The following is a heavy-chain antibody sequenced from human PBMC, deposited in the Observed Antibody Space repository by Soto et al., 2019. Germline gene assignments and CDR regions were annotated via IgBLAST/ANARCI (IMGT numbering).Heavy chain of an antibody. J-gene: IGHJ5*02. CDR2: ISYDGSNK. CDR1: GFTFSSYA. CDR3: ARVIYQLLFNWFDP. D-gene: IGHD2-2*01. V-gene: IGHV3-30-3*01. Sequence: GGSLRLSCAASGFTFSSYAMHWVRQAPGKGLEWVAVISYDGSNKYYADSVKGRFTISRDNSKNTLYLQMNSLRAEDTAVYYCARVIYQLLFNWFDPWGQGTLVTVSS.